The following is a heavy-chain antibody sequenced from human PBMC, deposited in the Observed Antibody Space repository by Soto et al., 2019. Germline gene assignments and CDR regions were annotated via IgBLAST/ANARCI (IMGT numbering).Heavy chain of an antibody. V-gene: IGHV1-18*01. CDR2: ISAYNGNT. CDR1: GGTFSSYA. CDR3: ARGAWELLDY. Sequence: ASVKVSCKASGGTFSSYAISWVRQAPGQGLEWMGWISAYNGNTNYTQKLQGRVTRTTDTSTSKAYMELRSLRSDDTDVYYCARGAWELLDYWGQGTLVTVSS. D-gene: IGHD1-26*01. J-gene: IGHJ4*02.